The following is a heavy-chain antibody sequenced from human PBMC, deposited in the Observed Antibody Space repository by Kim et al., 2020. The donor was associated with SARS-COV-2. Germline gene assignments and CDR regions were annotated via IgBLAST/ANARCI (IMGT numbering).Heavy chain of an antibody. Sequence: YSQKFQGRVTFTRDTSAAAVYMDLSSLKSEDTAVYYCARAYIGWNDNFLDLWGQGTMVTVSS. J-gene: IGHJ3*01. CDR3: ARAYIGWNDNFLDL. V-gene: IGHV1-3*01. D-gene: IGHD1-1*01.